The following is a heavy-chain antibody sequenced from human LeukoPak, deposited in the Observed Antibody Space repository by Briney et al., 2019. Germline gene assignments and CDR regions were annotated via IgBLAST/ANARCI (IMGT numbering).Heavy chain of an antibody. Sequence: PGGSLRLSCAASGFTFSNYWMAWVRQAPGRGLEWVASIKPDGSVIYYGDSVKGRFTLSRDNTKNSLYLQMNSLRDEDTAVYYCARGPSNRHFDYWGQGTLVTVSS. V-gene: IGHV3-7*02. CDR2: IKPDGSVI. CDR1: GFTFSNYW. D-gene: IGHD2/OR15-2a*01. CDR3: ARGPSNRHFDY. J-gene: IGHJ4*02.